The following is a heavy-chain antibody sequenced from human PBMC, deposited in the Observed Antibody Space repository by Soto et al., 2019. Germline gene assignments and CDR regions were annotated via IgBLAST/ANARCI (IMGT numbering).Heavy chain of an antibody. CDR3: ARGVGLPRGYYYYYGMDV. V-gene: IGHV3-20*04. Sequence: EVQLVESGGGVVRPGGSLRLSCAASGFTFDDYGMSWVRQAPGKGLEWVAGINWNGGSTGYADSVKGRFTISRDNAKNSLYLQMNSLRAEDTALYYCARGVGLPRGYYYYYGMDVWGQGTTVTVSS. D-gene: IGHD1-26*01. CDR2: INWNGGST. J-gene: IGHJ6*02. CDR1: GFTFDDYG.